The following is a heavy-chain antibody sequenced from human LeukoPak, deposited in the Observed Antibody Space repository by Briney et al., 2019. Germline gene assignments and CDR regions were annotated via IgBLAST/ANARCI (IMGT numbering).Heavy chain of an antibody. J-gene: IGHJ4*02. CDR2: INPNSGGA. CDR3: ARVQFDYGDYDFDY. V-gene: IGHV1-2*06. CDR1: GYTFTAYF. Sequence: ASVRVSCKASGYTFTAYFIHWVRQAPGQGLEWMGRINPNSGGANYGQKFQGRVTMTRNTSISTAYMELSSLRSEDTAVYYCARVQFDYGDYDFDYWGQGTLVTVSS. D-gene: IGHD4-17*01.